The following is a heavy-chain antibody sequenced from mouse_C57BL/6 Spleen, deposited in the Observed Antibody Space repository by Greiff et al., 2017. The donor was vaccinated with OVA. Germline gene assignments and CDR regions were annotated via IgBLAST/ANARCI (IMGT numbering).Heavy chain of an antibody. J-gene: IGHJ2*01. CDR3: ARDREDYFDY. CDR2: ISDGGSYT. Sequence: EVPGVESGGGLVKPGGSLKLSCAASGFTFSSYAMSWVRQTPETRLEWVATISDGGSYTYYPDNVKGRFTISRDNAKNNLYLQMSHLKSEDTAMYYCARDREDYFDYWGQGTTLTVSS. D-gene: IGHD3-1*01. V-gene: IGHV5-4*01. CDR1: GFTFSSYA.